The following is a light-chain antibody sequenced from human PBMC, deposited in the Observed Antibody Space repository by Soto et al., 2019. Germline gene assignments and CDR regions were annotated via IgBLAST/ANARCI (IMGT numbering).Light chain of an antibody. Sequence: EIVMTQSPATLSVPPGDRATLSCRASESVRSDLAWYQQKPGQAPRLLIYGGSIRAADIPDRFSGSGSGTEFTLTISTLQSEDFAVYYCQQYNDWLTITFGQGTRLETK. J-gene: IGKJ5*01. CDR1: ESVRSD. CDR3: QQYNDWLTIT. CDR2: GGS. V-gene: IGKV3-15*01.